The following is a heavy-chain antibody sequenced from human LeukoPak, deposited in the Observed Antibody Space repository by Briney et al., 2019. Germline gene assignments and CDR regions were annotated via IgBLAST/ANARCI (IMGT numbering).Heavy chain of an antibody. Sequence: PGGSLRLSCAASGFTFSSYGMHWVRQAPGKGLEWVAVISYDGSNKYYADSVKGRFTISRDNSKNTLYLQMNSLRPEGTTVYYCAKSRHPYNWNDGAFFDYWGQGTLVTVS. D-gene: IGHD1-20*01. CDR3: AKSRHPYNWNDGAFFDY. CDR1: GFTFSSYG. CDR2: ISYDGSNK. J-gene: IGHJ4*02. V-gene: IGHV3-30*18.